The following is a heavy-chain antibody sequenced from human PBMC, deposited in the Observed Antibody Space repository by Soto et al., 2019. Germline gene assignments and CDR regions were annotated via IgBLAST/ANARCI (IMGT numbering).Heavy chain of an antibody. CDR3: ARQYSSSWDWFDP. CDR2: IYYSGNT. J-gene: IGHJ5*02. CDR1: GGSISSSSYY. D-gene: IGHD6-13*01. Sequence: SETLSLTCTVSGGSISSSSYYWGWIRQPPGKGLEWIGSIYYSGNTYYNPSLKSRVTISVDTSKNQFSLKLSSVTAADTAVYYCARQYSSSWDWFDPWGQGTLVTVSS. V-gene: IGHV4-39*01.